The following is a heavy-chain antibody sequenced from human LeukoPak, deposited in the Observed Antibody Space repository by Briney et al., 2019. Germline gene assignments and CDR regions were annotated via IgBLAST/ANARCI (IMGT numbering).Heavy chain of an antibody. J-gene: IGHJ4*02. CDR2: ISYDGSNK. V-gene: IGHV3-30-3*01. CDR3: ARDSGSYSH. D-gene: IGHD1-26*01. CDR1: GFTFSSYA. Sequence: GGSLRLSCAASGFTFSSYAMHWVRQAPGKGLEWVAVISYDGSNKYYADSVKGRFTISRDNSKNTLYLQMNSLRAEDTAVYYCARDSGSYSHWGQGTLVTVSS.